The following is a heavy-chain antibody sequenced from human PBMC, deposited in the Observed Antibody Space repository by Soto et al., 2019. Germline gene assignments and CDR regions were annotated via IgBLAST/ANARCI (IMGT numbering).Heavy chain of an antibody. CDR1: GFTFSSYG. Sequence: QVQLVESGGGVVQPGRSLRLSCAASGFTFSSYGMHWVRQAPGKGLEWVAVIWYDGSNKYYADSVKGRFTISRDNSKNTLYLQMNSLRAEDTAVYYCARDGGYSYGGSYYYGMDVWGQGTTVTVSS. D-gene: IGHD5-18*01. V-gene: IGHV3-33*01. CDR2: IWYDGSNK. J-gene: IGHJ6*02. CDR3: ARDGGYSYGGSYYYGMDV.